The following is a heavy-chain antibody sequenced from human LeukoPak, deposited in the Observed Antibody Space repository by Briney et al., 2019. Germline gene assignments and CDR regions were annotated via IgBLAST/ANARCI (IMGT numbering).Heavy chain of an antibody. CDR2: IRYDGSNK. V-gene: IGHV3-30*02. CDR3: ARDFDDVNGNYYYIPDY. Sequence: GGSLGLSCAASGFQFSRNGMHWVRQAPGKGLEWVAFIRYDGSNKFYVDSVRGRFTISRDNSKNTLNLQMNSLRIEDTAVYYCARDFDDVNGNYYYIPDYWGQGMLVTVSS. CDR1: GFQFSRNG. J-gene: IGHJ4*02. D-gene: IGHD3-10*01.